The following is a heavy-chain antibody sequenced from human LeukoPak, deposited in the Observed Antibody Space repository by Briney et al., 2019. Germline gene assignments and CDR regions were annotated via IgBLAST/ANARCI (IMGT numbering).Heavy chain of an antibody. J-gene: IGHJ4*02. V-gene: IGHV3-30*02. CDR3: ANVHYYDSSGSPDY. Sequence: GGSLRLSCAASGFTFSSYGMHWVRQAPGKGLEWVAFIRYDGSNKYYADSVKGRFTISRDNSKNTLYLQMNSLRAEDTAVYYCANVHYYDSSGSPDYWGQGTLVTVSS. CDR2: IRYDGSNK. D-gene: IGHD3-22*01. CDR1: GFTFSSYG.